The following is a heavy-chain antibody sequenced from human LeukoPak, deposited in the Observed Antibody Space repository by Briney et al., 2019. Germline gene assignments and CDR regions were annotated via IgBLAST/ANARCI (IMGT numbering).Heavy chain of an antibody. CDR1: GFTFSSYG. CDR2: IRYDGSNK. Sequence: PGGSLRLSCAASGFTFSSYGMHWVRQAPGKGLEWVAFIRYDGSNKYYADSVKGRFTISRDNSKNTLYLQMNSLRAEDTAVYYCAKGPGYYDSSGYNWGQGTLVTVSS. V-gene: IGHV3-30*02. CDR3: AKGPGYYDSSGYN. D-gene: IGHD3-22*01. J-gene: IGHJ4*02.